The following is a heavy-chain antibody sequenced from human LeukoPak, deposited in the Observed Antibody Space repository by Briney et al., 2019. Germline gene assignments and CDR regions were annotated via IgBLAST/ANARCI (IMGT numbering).Heavy chain of an antibody. CDR1: GGSISSGGYS. CDR2: IYTSGST. J-gene: IGHJ4*02. D-gene: IGHD3-16*02. CDR3: ASIKSGYRYHFDY. V-gene: IGHV4-61*02. Sequence: PLETLSLTCAVSGGSISSGGYSWSWIRQPPGKGLEWIGRIYTSGSTNYNPSLKSRVTMSVDTSKNQFSLKLSSVTAADTAVYYCASIKSGYRYHFDYWGQGTLVTVSS.